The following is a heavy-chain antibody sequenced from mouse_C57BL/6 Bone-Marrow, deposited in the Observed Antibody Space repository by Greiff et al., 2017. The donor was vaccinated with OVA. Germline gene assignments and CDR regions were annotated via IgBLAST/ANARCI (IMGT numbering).Heavy chain of an antibody. V-gene: IGHV1-55*01. CDR2: LYPGSGST. CDR3: ARSEFDWFAY. CDR1: GYTFTSYW. Sequence: VQLQQPGAELVKPGASVTMSCKASGYTFTSYWITWVKQRPGQGLEWIGDLYPGSGSTNYNEKFKSKATLTVDTSSSTAYMQLSSLTSEDSAVYYCARSEFDWFAYWGQGTLVTVSA. J-gene: IGHJ3*01.